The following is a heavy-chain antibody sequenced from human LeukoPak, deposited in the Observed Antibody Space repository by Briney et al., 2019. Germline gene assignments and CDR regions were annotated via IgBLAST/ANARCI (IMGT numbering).Heavy chain of an antibody. D-gene: IGHD2-15*01. Sequence: ASVKVSCKASGYTFTSYGLTWVRQAPGQGLEWMGWISGYKGNTKYAQKLQGRVTMTTDTSTSTAYMELSSLRSEDTAVYYCARTHIVVVVAATFFGWFDPWGQGTLVTVSS. V-gene: IGHV1-18*01. CDR2: ISGYKGNT. J-gene: IGHJ5*02. CDR1: GYTFTSYG. CDR3: ARTHIVVVVAATFFGWFDP.